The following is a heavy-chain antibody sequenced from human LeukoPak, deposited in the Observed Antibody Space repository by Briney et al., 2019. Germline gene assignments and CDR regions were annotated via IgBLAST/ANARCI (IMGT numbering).Heavy chain of an antibody. CDR3: ARQGYSYGYWFDP. J-gene: IGHJ5*02. CDR1: GGSISSSSYY. Sequence: SETLSLTCTVSGGSISSSSYYWGWIRQPPGKGLEWTGSIYYSGSTYYNPSLKSRVTISVDTSKNQFSLKLSSVTAADTAVYYCARQGYSYGYWFDPWGQGTLVTVSS. CDR2: IYYSGST. V-gene: IGHV4-39*01. D-gene: IGHD5-18*01.